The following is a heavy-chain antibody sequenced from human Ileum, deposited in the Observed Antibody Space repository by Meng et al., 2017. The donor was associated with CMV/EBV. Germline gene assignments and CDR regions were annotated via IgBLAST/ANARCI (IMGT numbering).Heavy chain of an antibody. CDR3: ARADYASGSLNWFDP. V-gene: IGHV3-66*02. D-gene: IGHD3-10*01. CDR2: IYSGGST. J-gene: IGHJ5*02. CDR1: GFTVGSNY. Sequence: GESLKISCAASGFTVGSNYMSWVRQAPGKGLEWVSVIYSGGSTYYEDSVKGRFTISRDNSKNTLYVQMNSLRAEDTAVYYCARADYASGSLNWFDPWGQGTLVTVSS.